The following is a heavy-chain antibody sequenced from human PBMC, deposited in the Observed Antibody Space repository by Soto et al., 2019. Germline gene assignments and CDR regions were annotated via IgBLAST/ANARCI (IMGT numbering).Heavy chain of an antibody. CDR1: GGSISSYY. V-gene: IGHV4-59*01. CDR3: ARGGITIFGVVNVGIDV. J-gene: IGHJ6*03. D-gene: IGHD3-3*01. CDR2: IYYSGST. Sequence: ETLSLTCTVSGGSISSYYWSWIRQPPGKGLEWIGYIYYSGSTNYNPSLKSRVTISVDTSKNQFSLKLSSVTAADTAVYYCARGGITIFGVVNVGIDVWGKGTTVTVSS.